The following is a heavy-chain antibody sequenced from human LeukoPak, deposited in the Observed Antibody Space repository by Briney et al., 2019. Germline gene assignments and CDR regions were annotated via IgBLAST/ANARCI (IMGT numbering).Heavy chain of an antibody. J-gene: IGHJ4*02. CDR1: GGTFSSYA. CDR3: ARDIYYYDSSGYYYFDY. CDR2: IIPILGIA. Sequence: SVKVSCKASGGTFSSYAISWVRQAPGQGLEWMGRIIPILGIANYAQKFQGRVTITADKSTSTAYMELSSLRPEDTAVYYCARDIYYYDSSGYYYFDYWGQGTLVTVSS. V-gene: IGHV1-69*04. D-gene: IGHD3-22*01.